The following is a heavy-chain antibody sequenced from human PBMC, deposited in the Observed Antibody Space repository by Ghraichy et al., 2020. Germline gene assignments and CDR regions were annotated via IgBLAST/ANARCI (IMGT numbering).Heavy chain of an antibody. CDR2: INLDGTQR. CDR3: VTDRTYGDYDN. V-gene: IGHV3-7*03. CDR1: GFIAKTYW. D-gene: IGHD5-12*01. Sequence: GGSLRLSCSASGFIAKTYWMSWVRQDPGKGLEWVAQINLDGTQRYLGDAVKGRFTTSITSRDNAPTSLYLQMNNLRAEDTAVYYCVTDRTYGDYDNWGQGTLVSVSS. J-gene: IGHJ4*02.